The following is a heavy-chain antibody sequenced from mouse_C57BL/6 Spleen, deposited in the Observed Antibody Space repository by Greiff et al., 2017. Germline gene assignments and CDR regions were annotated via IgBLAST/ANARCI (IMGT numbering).Heavy chain of an antibody. J-gene: IGHJ4*01. Sequence: QVQLKQSGPELVKPGASVKISCKASGYAFSSSWMNWVKQRPGKGLEWIGRIYPGDGDTNYNGKFKGKATLTADKSSSTAYMQLSSLTSEDSAVYFCAREIYYGYAMDYRGQGASVTVSS. V-gene: IGHV1-82*01. CDR2: IYPGDGDT. D-gene: IGHD1-1*01. CDR1: GYAFSSSW. CDR3: AREIYYGYAMDY.